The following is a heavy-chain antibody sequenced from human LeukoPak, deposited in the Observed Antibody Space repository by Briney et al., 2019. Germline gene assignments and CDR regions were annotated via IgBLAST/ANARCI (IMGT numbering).Heavy chain of an antibody. CDR3: AKRGNRTVGHHYLDA. J-gene: IGHJ6*03. V-gene: IGHV3-23*01. D-gene: IGHD1-1*01. CDR2: ITTSGGST. Sequence: GGSLRLACAASGFTFSIYDMSWVRQAPGKGLEWVSSITTSGGSTFYADSVMGRFTISRDNSRNTLYLQMNSLSAEDTAVYSCAKRGNRTVGHHYLDAWGKGTTVSVSS. CDR1: GFTFSIYD.